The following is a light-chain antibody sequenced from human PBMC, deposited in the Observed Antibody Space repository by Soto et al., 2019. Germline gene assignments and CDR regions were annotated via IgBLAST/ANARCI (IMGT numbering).Light chain of an antibody. CDR1: QSGSNTY. J-gene: IGKJ4*01. CDR2: GAS. V-gene: IGKV3-20*01. CDR3: QQYGSSLT. Sequence: EIVLTQSPGTLSLSPGERATLSCRASQSGSNTYLAWHQQKRGQAPRLLIYGASSRATGIPDRFSGSGSGTDFPLTISRLEPEDFAVYYCQQYGSSLTVGGGTKVEIK.